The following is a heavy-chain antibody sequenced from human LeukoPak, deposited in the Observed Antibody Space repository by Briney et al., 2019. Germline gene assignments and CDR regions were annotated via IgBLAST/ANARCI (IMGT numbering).Heavy chain of an antibody. V-gene: IGHV3-53*01. J-gene: IGHJ5*02. CDR3: AKSISPVIAGNWFDP. CDR2: IYSGGST. Sequence: GGSLRLSCAASGLTVSKNYMSWVRQAPGKGLESVSVIYSGGSTYYADSVRGRFTISRDNSKNTLYLQMNSLRVEDTAVYYCAKSISPVIAGNWFDPWGQGTLVTVSS. CDR1: GLTVSKNY. D-gene: IGHD2-21*01.